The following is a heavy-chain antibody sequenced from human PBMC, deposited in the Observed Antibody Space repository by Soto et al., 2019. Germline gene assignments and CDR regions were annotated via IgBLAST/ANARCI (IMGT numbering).Heavy chain of an antibody. D-gene: IGHD3-3*02. Sequence: QVRLVESGGGVVQPGTSLRLSCAASGFTFSDYVIHWVRQAAGTGLEWVAAMTYDGATEYYADSVKGRFTISRDNSKSALSLQMNSLRPDDTAVYYCARVILSIAVNDALDVWGQGKTVTLSS. CDR3: ARVILSIAVNDALDV. J-gene: IGHJ3*01. CDR1: GFTFSDYV. CDR2: MTYDGATE. V-gene: IGHV3-30*14.